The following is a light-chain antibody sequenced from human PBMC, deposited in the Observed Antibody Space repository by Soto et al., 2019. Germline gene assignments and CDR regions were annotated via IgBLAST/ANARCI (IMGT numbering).Light chain of an antibody. V-gene: IGKV1-39*01. Sequence: DIQMTQSPSSLSASVGDRVTITCRASQSISIYLNWYQQKPGKAPKLLIYSAPSLQSGVPSRFSGSGSGTHFTLIISSLQPEYFATYYCQQSYSTPYTFGQGTNVEIK. J-gene: IGKJ2*01. CDR3: QQSYSTPYT. CDR1: QSISIY. CDR2: SAP.